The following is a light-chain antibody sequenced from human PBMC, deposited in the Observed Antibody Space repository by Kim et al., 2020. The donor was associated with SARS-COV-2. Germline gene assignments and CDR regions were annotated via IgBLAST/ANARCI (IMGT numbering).Light chain of an antibody. CDR3: HQRADWPIT. CDR2: DAS. J-gene: IGKJ5*01. Sequence: LSRGERASRYCRASQSVRSYLAWYQQKPGQAPRHLIYDASYRATGIPARFSGSGSGTDFAITISSLEPEDFAVYYCHQRADWPITFGQGTRLEIK. V-gene: IGKV3-11*01. CDR1: QSVRSY.